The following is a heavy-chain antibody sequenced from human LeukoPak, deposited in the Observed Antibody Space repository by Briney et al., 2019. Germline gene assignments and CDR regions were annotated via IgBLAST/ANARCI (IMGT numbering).Heavy chain of an antibody. Sequence: QTGGSLRLSCAASGFTFSIHGMNWVRQAPGKGLEWVAGVSGSGDKIEYAESVKGRFTVSRDNSKSMLYLEMSSLRVEDTATYYCANSVTGWGQRTLVTVSS. J-gene: IGHJ4*02. CDR1: GFTFSIHG. V-gene: IGHV3-23*01. CDR3: ANSVTG. CDR2: VSGSGDKI. D-gene: IGHD2-21*02.